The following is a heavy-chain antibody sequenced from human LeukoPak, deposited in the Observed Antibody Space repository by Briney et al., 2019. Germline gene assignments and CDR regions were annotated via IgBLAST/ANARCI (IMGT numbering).Heavy chain of an antibody. J-gene: IGHJ4*02. CDR1: GYSLNTCG. CDR3: TRVPGYSSTWHSDC. D-gene: IGHD6-13*01. V-gene: IGHV1-18*01. CDR2: ISPDNDNT. Sequence: ASLKVSCKASGYSLNTCGISWVRQAPGQGLEWMGWISPDNDNTDYAEKFQGRVTMTTDTSTRTAYLELRSLRSDDTAVYYCTRVPGYSSTWHSDCWGQGTLVTVSS.